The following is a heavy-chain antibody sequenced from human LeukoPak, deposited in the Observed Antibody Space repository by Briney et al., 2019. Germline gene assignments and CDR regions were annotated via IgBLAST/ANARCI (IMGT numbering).Heavy chain of an antibody. Sequence: GGSLRLSCAASGFTFSSYAMSWVRQAPRKGLEWASAISGSGGSTYYADSVKGRFTISRDNSKNTLYLQMNSLRAEDTAVYYCAKSFTMVRGVIAASDYWGQGTLVTVSS. CDR3: AKSFTMVRGVIAASDY. D-gene: IGHD3-10*01. V-gene: IGHV3-23*01. CDR2: ISGSGGST. J-gene: IGHJ4*02. CDR1: GFTFSSYA.